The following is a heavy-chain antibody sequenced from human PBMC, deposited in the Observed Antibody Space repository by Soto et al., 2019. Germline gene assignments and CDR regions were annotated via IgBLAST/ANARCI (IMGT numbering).Heavy chain of an antibody. D-gene: IGHD3-3*02. V-gene: IGHV3-23*01. Sequence: PGGSLRLSCEASGFTFSNYAMAWVRQTPGEGPEWVSTIGGGDDIFYAESVQGRFIISRDDSRSTMYLQMDNLRVEGTAIYFCAKDSISYNGIYDAFDVWGQGTVVTVSS. CDR1: GFTFSNYA. CDR2: IGGGDDI. J-gene: IGHJ3*01. CDR3: AKDSISYNGIYDAFDV.